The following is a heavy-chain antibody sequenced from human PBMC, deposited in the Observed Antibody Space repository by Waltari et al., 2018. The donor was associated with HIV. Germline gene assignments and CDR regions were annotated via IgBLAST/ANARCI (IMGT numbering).Heavy chain of an antibody. V-gene: IGHV3-48*02. CDR3: ARDTIYDSSGKTPCYFDY. J-gene: IGHJ4*02. Sequence: EVQLVESGGGLVQPGGSLRLSCAASGFTFSSYSMNWVRQAPGKGLEWVSYISSSSSTIYYADSVKGRFTISRDNAKNSLYLQMNSLRDEDTAVYYCARDTIYDSSGKTPCYFDYWGQGTLVTVSS. CDR1: GFTFSSYS. CDR2: ISSSSSTI. D-gene: IGHD3-22*01.